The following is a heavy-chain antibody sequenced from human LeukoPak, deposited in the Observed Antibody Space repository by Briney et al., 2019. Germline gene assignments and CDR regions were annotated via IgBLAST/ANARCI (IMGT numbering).Heavy chain of an antibody. J-gene: IGHJ4*02. D-gene: IGHD5-18*01. CDR2: IYHSGST. CDR3: ARSLGYSYGFGY. V-gene: IGHV4-30-2*01. CDR1: GGSISSGGYS. Sequence: SETLSLTCAGSGGSISSGGYSWSWIRQPPGKGLEWIGYIYHSGSTYYNPSLKSRVTISVDRSKNQFSLKLSSVTAADTAVYYCARSLGYSYGFGYWGQGTLVTVSS.